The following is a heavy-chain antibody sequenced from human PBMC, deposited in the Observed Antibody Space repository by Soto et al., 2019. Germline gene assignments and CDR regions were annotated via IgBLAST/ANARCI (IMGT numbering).Heavy chain of an antibody. D-gene: IGHD2-15*01. J-gene: IGHJ4*02. CDR2: INPSGGST. CDR3: ARGGWDIVVVVAATFDY. V-gene: IGHV1-46*01. Sequence: QVQLVQSGAEVKKPGASVKVSCKASGYTFTSYYMHWVRQAPGQGLEWMGIINPSGGSTSYAQKFQGRVTMTRDTSTSTVYMELSSLRSEDTAVYYCARGGWDIVVVVAATFDYWGQGTLVTVSS. CDR1: GYTFTSYY.